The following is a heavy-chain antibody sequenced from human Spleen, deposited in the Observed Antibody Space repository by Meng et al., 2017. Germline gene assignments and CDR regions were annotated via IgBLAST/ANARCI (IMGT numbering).Heavy chain of an antibody. CDR1: GFTFSSYW. D-gene: IGHD3-22*01. V-gene: IGHV3-7*01. J-gene: IGHJ4*02. Sequence: GESLKISCAASGFTFSSYWMSWVRQAPGKGLEWVANIKQDGSEKYYVDSVKGRFTISRDNTKNSLYLQMNSLRAEDTAVYYCARASYYDSSGYYLSFSYFFDYWGQGTLVTVSS. CDR3: ARASYYDSSGYYLSFSYFFDY. CDR2: IKQDGSEK.